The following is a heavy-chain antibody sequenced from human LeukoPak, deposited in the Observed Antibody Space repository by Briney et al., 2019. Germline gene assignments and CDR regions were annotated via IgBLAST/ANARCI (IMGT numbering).Heavy chain of an antibody. CDR2: INPSSGVT. CDR1: GYTFTGYY. CDR3: ARADSRDY. V-gene: IGHV1-2*06. J-gene: IGHJ4*02. Sequence: GASVKVSCKASGYTFTGYYIHWVRQAPGQGLEWMGRINPSSGVTNYAQKFQGRVTMTRDTSISTAYMELSSLISDDSALYYCARADSRDYWGQGILVTVSS.